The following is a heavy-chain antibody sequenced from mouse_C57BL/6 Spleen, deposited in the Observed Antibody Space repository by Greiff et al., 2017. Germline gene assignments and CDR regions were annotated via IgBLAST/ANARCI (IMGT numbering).Heavy chain of an antibody. Sequence: EVQLQESGGGLVKPGGSLKLSCAASGFTFSDYGMHWVRQAPEKGLEWVAYISSGSSTIYYADTVKGRFTISRDNAKNTLFLQMTSLRSEDTAMYYCAREKIATVVGAMDYWGQGTSVTVSS. J-gene: IGHJ4*01. CDR1: GFTFSDYG. D-gene: IGHD1-1*01. V-gene: IGHV5-17*01. CDR3: AREKIATVVGAMDY. CDR2: ISSGSSTI.